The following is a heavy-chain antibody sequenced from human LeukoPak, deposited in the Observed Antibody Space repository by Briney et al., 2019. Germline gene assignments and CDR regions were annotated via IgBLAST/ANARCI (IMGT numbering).Heavy chain of an antibody. CDR2: ISGSGGGT. J-gene: IGHJ6*03. V-gene: IGHV3-23*01. CDR3: AKGGTKLYYYYMDV. Sequence: PGGSLRLSCAASGFTFSSYAMTGLRQAPGQGLEWVSAISGSGGGTFYSDSVKGRFTISRDNSKNTLYLQMNSLRAEDTAVYYCAKGGTKLYYYYMDVWGKGTTLTVSS. D-gene: IGHD1-1*01. CDR1: GFTFSSYA.